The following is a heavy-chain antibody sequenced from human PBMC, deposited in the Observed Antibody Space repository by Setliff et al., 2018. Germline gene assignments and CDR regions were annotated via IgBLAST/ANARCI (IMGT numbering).Heavy chain of an antibody. CDR2: ISGSSSDI. D-gene: IGHD3-3*01. CDR1: GFTFSSFW. J-gene: IGHJ6*03. CDR3: ARAVTIFGVVTPIYFYYMDV. V-gene: IGHV3-21*01. Sequence: LRLSCAASGFTFSSFWMAWVRQAPGKGLEWVASISGSSSDIYYADSVKGRFSISRDNAKNSLYLQMNSLRAEDTALFYCARAVTIFGVVTPIYFYYMDVWGKGTTVTVSS.